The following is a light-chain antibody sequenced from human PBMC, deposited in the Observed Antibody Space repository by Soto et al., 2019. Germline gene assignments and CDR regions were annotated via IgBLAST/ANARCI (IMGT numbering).Light chain of an antibody. CDR3: QQGNRFPLT. J-gene: IGKJ4*01. Sequence: DIQMTQSPSSVSASVGDRVTITCRASQAINRYLAWYQQKPGKAPNLLIYTTSSLQSGVPSRFSGSGSVTDFTLTNSSLEPEDFATYYCQQGNRFPLTFGGGTKVEIK. CDR1: QAINRY. V-gene: IGKV1-12*01. CDR2: TTS.